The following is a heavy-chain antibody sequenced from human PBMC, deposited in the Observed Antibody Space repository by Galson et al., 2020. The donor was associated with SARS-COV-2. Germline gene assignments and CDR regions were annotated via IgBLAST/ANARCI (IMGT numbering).Heavy chain of an antibody. CDR2: ISYDGSNK. Sequence: GGSLRLSCAASGFTFSSYAMHWVRQAPGKGLEWVAVISYDGSNKYYADSVKGRFTISRDNSKNTLYLQMNSLRAEDTAVYYCARDQYDFWSGYYTGYYYYGMDVWGQGTLVTVSS. J-gene: IGHJ6*02. CDR1: GFTFSSYA. V-gene: IGHV3-30*04. CDR3: ARDQYDFWSGYYTGYYYYGMDV. D-gene: IGHD3-3*01.